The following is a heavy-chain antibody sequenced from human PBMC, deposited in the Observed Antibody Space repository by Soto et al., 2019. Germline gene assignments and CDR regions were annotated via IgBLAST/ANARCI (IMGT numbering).Heavy chain of an antibody. CDR3: ARVGHNYYGSGSYYYNFDY. CDR1: GYTFTSYA. V-gene: IGHV1-3*01. Sequence: QVQLVQSGAEVKKPGASVKVSCKASGYTFTSYAMHWVRQAPGQRLEWMGWINAGNGNTKYSQKFQGRVTITRDTSASTAYMELSSLRSEDTAVYYCARVGHNYYGSGSYYYNFDYWGQGTLVTVSS. J-gene: IGHJ4*02. CDR2: INAGNGNT. D-gene: IGHD3-10*01.